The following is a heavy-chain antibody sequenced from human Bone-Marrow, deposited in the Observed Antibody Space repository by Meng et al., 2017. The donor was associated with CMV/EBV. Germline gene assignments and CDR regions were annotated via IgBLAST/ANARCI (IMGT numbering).Heavy chain of an antibody. CDR3: ARTLGYCSSTSCYLPAYFDY. J-gene: IGHJ4*02. CDR1: GGSISSYY. Sequence: SETLSLTCTVSGGSISSYYWSWIRQPPGKGLEWIGYIYYSGSTNYNPPLKSRVTIPVDTSKNQFSLKLSSVTAADTAVYYCARTLGYCSSTSCYLPAYFDYWGQGTLVTVS. CDR2: IYYSGST. V-gene: IGHV4-59*01. D-gene: IGHD2-2*01.